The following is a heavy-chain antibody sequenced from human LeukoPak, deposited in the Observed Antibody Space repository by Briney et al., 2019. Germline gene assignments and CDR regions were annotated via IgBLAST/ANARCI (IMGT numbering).Heavy chain of an antibody. J-gene: IGHJ4*02. Sequence: QPGGSLRLSCAASGFTFANYAMSWVRQGPGKGLEWVSTISGSGGSTYYADSVKGRFTISRDNSKNTLFLQMNSLRADDTAVYFCAKDQKSIAATGYDYWGRGTLVTVSS. CDR2: ISGSGGST. CDR1: GFTFANYA. D-gene: IGHD6-13*01. CDR3: AKDQKSIAATGYDY. V-gene: IGHV3-23*01.